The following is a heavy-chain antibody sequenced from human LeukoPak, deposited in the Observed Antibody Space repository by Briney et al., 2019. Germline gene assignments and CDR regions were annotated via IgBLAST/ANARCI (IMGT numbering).Heavy chain of an antibody. J-gene: IGHJ4*02. CDR3: ARDLNAPYYYDSSGYYYFDY. CDR2: INPNSGGT. CDR1: GYTFTGYY. Sequence: ASVKVSCKASGYTFTGYYMHWVRQAPGQGLEWMGWINPNSGGTNYAQKFQGRVTMTRDTSISTAYMELSRLRSDDTAAYYCARDLNAPYYYDSSGYYYFDYWGQGTLVTVSS. V-gene: IGHV1-2*02. D-gene: IGHD3-22*01.